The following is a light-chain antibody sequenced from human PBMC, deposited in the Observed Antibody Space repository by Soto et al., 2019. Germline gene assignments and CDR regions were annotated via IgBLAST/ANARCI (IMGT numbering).Light chain of an antibody. V-gene: IGLV2-14*01. CDR1: SSDVGGYNY. Sequence: SVLTQPASVSGSPGQSITISCTGTSSDVGGYNYVSRYQQHPGKAPKLMIYEVSNRPSGVSNRFSGSKSDNTASLTISGLQAEDEADYYCSSYTSSSTYVFGTGTKVTVL. CDR2: EVS. J-gene: IGLJ1*01. CDR3: SSYTSSSTYV.